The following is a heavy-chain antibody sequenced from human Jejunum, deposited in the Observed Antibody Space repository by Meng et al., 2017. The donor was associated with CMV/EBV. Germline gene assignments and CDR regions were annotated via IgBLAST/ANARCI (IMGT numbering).Heavy chain of an antibody. D-gene: IGHD3-10*01. J-gene: IGHJ4*02. V-gene: IGHV3-11*01. CDR2: ISSSGSTI. CDR1: GFIFSDYY. CDR3: ARQIRPIDY. Sequence: LSCAASGFIFSDYYMNWIRQAPGKGLEWVSYISSSGSTIYYADSVKGRFTISRDNAKNPLYLQMNSLRADDTAVYYCARQIRPIDYWGQGTLVTVSS.